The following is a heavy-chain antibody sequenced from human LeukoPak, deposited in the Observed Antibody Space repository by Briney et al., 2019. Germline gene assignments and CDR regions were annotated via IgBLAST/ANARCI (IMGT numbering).Heavy chain of an antibody. D-gene: IGHD5-18*01. V-gene: IGHV3-30*02. CDR3: ARVPTNSYGLGQ. CDR1: GLTFSSYG. CDR2: IRYDGSNK. J-gene: IGHJ4*02. Sequence: GGSLRHSCAASGLTFSSYGMHWVRQAPGKGLEWVAFIRYDGSNKYYADSVKGRFTISRDNAKNTLYLQMNSLTVEDTAVYYCARVPTNSYGLGQWGQGSLVTVSS.